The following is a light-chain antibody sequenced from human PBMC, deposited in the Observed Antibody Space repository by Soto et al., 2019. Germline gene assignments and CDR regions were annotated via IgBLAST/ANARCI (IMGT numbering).Light chain of an antibody. J-gene: IGKJ1*01. CDR2: AAS. Sequence: IQMTQSPSTLSGSVGDRVTITCRASQGISSYLAWYQQKPGKAPTLLIYAASTLQSGVPSRLSGSGSGTDFTLTISCLQSEDFATYYCQQYYSYPRTFGQGTKVDIK. CDR3: QQYYSYPRT. V-gene: IGKV1-8*01. CDR1: QGISSY.